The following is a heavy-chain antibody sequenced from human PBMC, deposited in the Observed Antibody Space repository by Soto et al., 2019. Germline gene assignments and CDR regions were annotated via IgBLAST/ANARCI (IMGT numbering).Heavy chain of an antibody. CDR1: GFPFRNFA. V-gene: IGHV3-23*05. CDR3: ARADLLWDSFDL. Sequence: GRSLRLSCAASGFPFRNFAMAWVRQAPGKGLEWVSIISNSGSSTYHGDSVKGRFTTSRDNSKGTLSLHMRGVRIDDTAVYFCARADLLWDSFDLWGQGTLVTVSS. CDR2: ISNSGSST. D-gene: IGHD2-2*01. J-gene: IGHJ4*02.